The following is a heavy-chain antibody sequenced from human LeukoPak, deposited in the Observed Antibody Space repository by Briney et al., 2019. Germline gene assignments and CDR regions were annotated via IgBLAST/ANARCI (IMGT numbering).Heavy chain of an antibody. CDR2: IRSKANSYAT. J-gene: IGHJ4*02. CDR1: GFTFSGSA. V-gene: IGHV3-73*01. CDR3: TRHSMDYYDRSGYD. D-gene: IGHD3-22*01. Sequence: GGSLRLSCAASGFTFSGSAMHWVRQASGKGLEWVGRIRSKANSYATAYAASVKGRFTISRDDSKNAAYLQMNSLKTEDTAVYNCTRHSMDYYDRSGYDWGQGTLVTVSS.